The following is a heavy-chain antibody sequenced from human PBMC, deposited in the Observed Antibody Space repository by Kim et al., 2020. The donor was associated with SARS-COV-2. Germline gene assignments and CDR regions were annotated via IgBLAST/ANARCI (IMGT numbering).Heavy chain of an antibody. D-gene: IGHD1-26*01. J-gene: IGHJ4*02. CDR1: GYTFTSYG. CDR2: ISAYNGNT. CDR3: ARVSQIRVPYSGSYSGEWGLDY. Sequence: ASVKVSCKASGYTFTSYGISWVRQAPGQGLEWMGWISAYNGNTNYAQKLQGRVTMTTDTSTSTAYMELRSLRSDDTAVYYCARVSQIRVPYSGSYSGEWGLDYWGQGTLVTVSS. V-gene: IGHV1-18*01.